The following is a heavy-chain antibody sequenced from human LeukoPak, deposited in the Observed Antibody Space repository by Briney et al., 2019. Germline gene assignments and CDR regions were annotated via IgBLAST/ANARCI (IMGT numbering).Heavy chain of an antibody. Sequence: GGSLRLSCAASGFTFDDYAMHWVRQAPGKGLEWVSGISWNSGSIGYADSVKGRFTISRDNAKSSLYLQMNSLRAEDMALYYCAKDKGSSWPGYYFDYWGQGTLVTVSS. CDR1: GFTFDDYA. CDR3: AKDKGSSWPGYYFDY. CDR2: ISWNSGSI. J-gene: IGHJ4*02. V-gene: IGHV3-9*03. D-gene: IGHD6-13*01.